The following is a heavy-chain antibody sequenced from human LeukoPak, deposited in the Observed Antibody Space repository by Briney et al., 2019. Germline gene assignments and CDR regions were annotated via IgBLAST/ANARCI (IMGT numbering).Heavy chain of an antibody. D-gene: IGHD3-10*01. Sequence: SETLSLTCTVSGGSISSSSYYWGWIRQPPGKGLEWIGSIYYSGSTYYNPSLKSRVTISVDTSKNQFSLKLSSVTAADTAVYYCASYRGFGRHDAFDIWGQGTMVTVSS. CDR1: GGSISSSSYY. J-gene: IGHJ3*02. CDR2: IYYSGST. CDR3: ASYRGFGRHDAFDI. V-gene: IGHV4-39*01.